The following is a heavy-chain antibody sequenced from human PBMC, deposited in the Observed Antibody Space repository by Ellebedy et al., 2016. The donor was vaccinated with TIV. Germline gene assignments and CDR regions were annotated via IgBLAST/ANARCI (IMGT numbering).Heavy chain of an antibody. Sequence: GESLKISXAASGFTFSSYAMHWVRQAPGKGLEWVAVIWYDGSNKYYADSVKGRFTISRDNAKNSLYLQMNSLRDEDTAVYYCARDSLPPLGELLNGMDVWGQGTTVTVSS. CDR1: GFTFSSYA. J-gene: IGHJ6*02. CDR2: IWYDGSNK. V-gene: IGHV3-33*08. CDR3: ARDSLPPLGELLNGMDV. D-gene: IGHD3-10*01.